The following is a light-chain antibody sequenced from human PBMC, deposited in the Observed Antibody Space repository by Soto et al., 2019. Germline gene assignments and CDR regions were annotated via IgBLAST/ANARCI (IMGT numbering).Light chain of an antibody. CDR2: GTS. CDR3: QQFHNSPRT. J-gene: IGKJ1*01. Sequence: EIVLTQSPGTLSLSPGERATLSCRASQSVSSSNLVWYQQKPGQAPRLLIYGTSSRATGIPDRFSGSGSGTDFTLTISRLEPEDFAVYYCQQFHNSPRTFGQGTKVEI. CDR1: QSVSSSN. V-gene: IGKV3-20*01.